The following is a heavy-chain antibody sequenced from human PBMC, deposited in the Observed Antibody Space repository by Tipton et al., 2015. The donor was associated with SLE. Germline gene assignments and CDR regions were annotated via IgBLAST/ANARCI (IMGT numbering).Heavy chain of an antibody. V-gene: IGHV4-61*02. J-gene: IGHJ2*01. Sequence: TLSLTCTVSGGSISSGSYYWSWIRQPAGKGLEWIGRIYTSGSTNYNPSLKSRVTISVDTSKNQFSLKLSSVTAADTAVYYCAIVAAGSFFDLWGRGTLVTVSS. D-gene: IGHD6-13*01. CDR3: AIVAAGSFFDL. CDR1: GGSISSGSYY. CDR2: IYTSGST.